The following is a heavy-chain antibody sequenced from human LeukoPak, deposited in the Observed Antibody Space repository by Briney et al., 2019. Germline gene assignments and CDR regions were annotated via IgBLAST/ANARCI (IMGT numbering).Heavy chain of an antibody. CDR2: ISSSSSTI. V-gene: IGHV3-48*04. Sequence: PGGSLRLSCAASGFTFSSYSMNWVRQAPGKGLEWVSYISSSSSTIYYADSVKGRFTISRDNAKNSLYLQMNSLRAEDTAVYYCARGPNDYGDYATQGGAFDIWGQGTMVTVSS. J-gene: IGHJ3*02. CDR3: ARGPNDYGDYATQGGAFDI. D-gene: IGHD4-17*01. CDR1: GFTFSSYS.